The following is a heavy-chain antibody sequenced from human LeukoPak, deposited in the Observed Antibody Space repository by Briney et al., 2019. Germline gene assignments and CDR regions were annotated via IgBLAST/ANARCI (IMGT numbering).Heavy chain of an antibody. D-gene: IGHD2-15*01. CDR2: IYYSGST. CDR3: ARHQTGYCSGGTCPYYFDY. J-gene: IGHJ4*02. CDR1: GGSISSYY. Sequence: SSETLSLTCSVSGGSISSYYWSWIRQPPGKGLEWIGYIYYSGSTRYNSSLKSRVTMSVDTSTNQFSLRLTSVTAADTAVYYCARHQTGYCSGGTCPYYFDYWGQGTLXTVSS. V-gene: IGHV4-59*08.